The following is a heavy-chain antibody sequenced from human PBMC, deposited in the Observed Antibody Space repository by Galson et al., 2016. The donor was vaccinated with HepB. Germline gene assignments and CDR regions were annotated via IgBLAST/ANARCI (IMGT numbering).Heavy chain of an antibody. J-gene: IGHJ4*02. CDR3: SRLMGYDSSAL. D-gene: IGHD3-22*01. CDR1: SGSMISGYY. CDR2: VYYDGRT. Sequence: SETLSLTCTVSSGSMISGYYWGWIRQPPGKGLEWIGSVYYDGRTSYNPSLQSRVSISIDTSKNQFSLRLSSVTAADTAVYYCSRLMGYDSSALWGQGTLVTVSS. V-gene: IGHV4-39*01.